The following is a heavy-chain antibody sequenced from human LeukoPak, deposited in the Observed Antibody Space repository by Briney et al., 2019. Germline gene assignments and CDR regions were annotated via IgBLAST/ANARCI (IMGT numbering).Heavy chain of an antibody. CDR1: GFSFSSYA. D-gene: IGHD3-16*02. CDR3: VKDRYGSFDL. Sequence: GSLRLSCAASGFSFSSYAMTWVRQAQGKGLEWVSAISRSGGSTYYADSVKGRFTISRDNSRSTVYLQMNSLRAEDTAVYYCVKDRYGSFDLWGQGTQVTVSS. CDR2: ISRSGGST. V-gene: IGHV3-23*01. J-gene: IGHJ5*02.